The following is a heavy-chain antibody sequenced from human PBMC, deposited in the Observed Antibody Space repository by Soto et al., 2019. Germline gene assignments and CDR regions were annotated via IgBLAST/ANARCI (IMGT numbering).Heavy chain of an antibody. CDR1: GGSISSYY. D-gene: IGHD3-9*01. J-gene: IGHJ6*02. CDR2: IYYSGST. V-gene: IGHV4-59*01. Sequence: SETLSLTCTVSGGSISSYYWSWIRQPPGKGLEWVGYIYYSGSTNYNPSLKSRVTISVDTSKNQFSLKLSSVTAADTAVYYCARVTYYDILTGSNYYYYGMDVWGQGTTVTVS. CDR3: ARVTYYDILTGSNYYYYGMDV.